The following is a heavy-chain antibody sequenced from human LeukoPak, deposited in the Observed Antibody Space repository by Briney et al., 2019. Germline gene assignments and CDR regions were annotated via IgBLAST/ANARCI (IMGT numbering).Heavy chain of an antibody. J-gene: IGHJ4*02. CDR2: ISGSGGST. Sequence: GGSLRLSCAASGFTFSSYAMSWVRQAPGKGLEWVSAISGSGGSTYYADSVKGRFTISRDNSKNTLYLQMNSLRAEDTAVYYCAKAREIVVVPAASDYWGQGTLVTASS. CDR1: GFTFSSYA. V-gene: IGHV3-23*01. D-gene: IGHD2-2*01. CDR3: AKAREIVVVPAASDY.